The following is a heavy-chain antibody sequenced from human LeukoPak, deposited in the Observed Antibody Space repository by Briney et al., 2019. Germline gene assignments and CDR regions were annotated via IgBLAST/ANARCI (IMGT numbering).Heavy chain of an antibody. CDR3: ARDRGYCSSTSCYSSYYYYGMDV. D-gene: IGHD2-2*01. CDR2: IYYSGST. J-gene: IGHJ6*02. Sequence: SETLSLTCTVSGVSISSGGYYWSWIRQHPGKGLEWIGYIYYSGSTYYNPSLKSRVTISVDTSKNQFSLKLSSVTAADTAVYYCARDRGYCSSTSCYSSYYYYGMDVWGQGTTVTVSS. CDR1: GVSISSGGYY. V-gene: IGHV4-31*03.